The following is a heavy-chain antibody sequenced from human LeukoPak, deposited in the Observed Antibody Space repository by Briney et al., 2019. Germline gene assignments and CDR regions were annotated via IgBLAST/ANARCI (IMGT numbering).Heavy chain of an antibody. J-gene: IGHJ4*02. CDR1: GFTFCSYP. CDR3: AKDLGTNFDY. CDR2: ISGSGDRT. Sequence: GSLRLFPAGSGFTFCSYPMSWVRQAPGEGLGWVSAISGSGDRTHFADSVKGRFTISRDNPINTLYLQMNSPRAEDTAVYYCAKDLGTNFDYWGQGTLVTVSS. V-gene: IGHV3-23*01. D-gene: IGHD7-27*01.